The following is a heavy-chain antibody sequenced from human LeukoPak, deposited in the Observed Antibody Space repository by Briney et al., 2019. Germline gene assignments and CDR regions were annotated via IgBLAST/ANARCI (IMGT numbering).Heavy chain of an antibody. Sequence: SETLSLTCTVSGGSISSSYWSWIRQPPGKGLEWIGYIYYSGNTNYNPSLKSRVTVSVDTSKNQFSLRLSSVTAADTAVYSCARGPSGSYGFRFDPWGQGTLVTVSS. J-gene: IGHJ5*02. CDR1: GGSISSSY. CDR3: ARGPSGSYGFRFDP. V-gene: IGHV4-59*01. D-gene: IGHD1-26*01. CDR2: IYYSGNT.